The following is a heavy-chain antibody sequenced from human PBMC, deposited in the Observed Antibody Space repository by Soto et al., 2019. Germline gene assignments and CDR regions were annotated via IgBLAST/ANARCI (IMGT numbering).Heavy chain of an antibody. Sequence: WGSLRLSCAASGFTFSTYAMHWVRQAPGKGLEWVAVISHDGRNKYYADSVKGRFTISRDNSKNTLYVQMNSLRGEDTAVYYCTRDPGIVVVPVTMGDYFDYWGQGTLVTVSS. CDR3: TRDPGIVVVPVTMGDYFDY. J-gene: IGHJ4*02. CDR2: ISHDGRNK. CDR1: GFTFSTYA. V-gene: IGHV3-30*04. D-gene: IGHD2-2*01.